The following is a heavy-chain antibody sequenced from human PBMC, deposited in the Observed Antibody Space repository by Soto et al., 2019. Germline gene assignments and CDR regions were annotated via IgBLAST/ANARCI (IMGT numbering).Heavy chain of an antibody. V-gene: IGHV3-33*03. Sequence: GGSLRLTCAASGFSFSNHGMHWVRQAPGKGLEWVAATWSDASNKYYADSGKGRFTISRDNSKNTLYLQMNTLRAEDTAVYYCATDGFNKPGYYYGMGVWGQGTTVTVSS. J-gene: IGHJ6*02. CDR2: TWSDASNK. CDR3: ATDGFNKPGYYYGMGV. D-gene: IGHD6-25*01. CDR1: GFSFSNHG.